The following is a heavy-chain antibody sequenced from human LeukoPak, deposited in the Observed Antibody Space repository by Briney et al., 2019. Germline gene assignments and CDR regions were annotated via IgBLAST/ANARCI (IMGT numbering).Heavy chain of an antibody. V-gene: IGHV3-7*01. D-gene: IGHD5-18*01. Sequence: GGSLRLSCAASGFTFSSYWMSWVRQAPGKGLEWVGNIKQDGSQKYYVDSVKGRFTISRDNAKNSLYLQMNSLRAEDTAVYYCARERKEAMAYFDYWGQGTLVTVSS. CDR3: ARERKEAMAYFDY. J-gene: IGHJ4*02. CDR2: IKQDGSQK. CDR1: GFTFSSYW.